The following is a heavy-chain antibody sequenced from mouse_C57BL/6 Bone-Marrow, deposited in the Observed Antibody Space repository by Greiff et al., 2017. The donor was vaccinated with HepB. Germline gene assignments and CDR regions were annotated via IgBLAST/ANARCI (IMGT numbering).Heavy chain of an antibody. Sequence: QVQLQQSGAELVKPGASVKLSCKASGYTFTSYWMQWVKQRPGQGLEWIGEIDPSDSYTNYNQKFKGKATLTVDTSSSTAYMQLSSLTSEDSAVYYCARSLYYYGSSPWFAYWGQGTLVTVSA. CDR1: GYTFTSYW. J-gene: IGHJ3*01. CDR3: ARSLYYYGSSPWFAY. D-gene: IGHD1-1*01. V-gene: IGHV1-50*01. CDR2: IDPSDSYT.